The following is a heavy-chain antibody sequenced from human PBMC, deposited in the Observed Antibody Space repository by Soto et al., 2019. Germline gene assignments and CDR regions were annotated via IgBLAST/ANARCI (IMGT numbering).Heavy chain of an antibody. CDR1: GDSVSSNSVS. D-gene: IGHD5-18*01. CDR2: TFYRSNWYN. V-gene: IGHV6-1*01. J-gene: IGHJ4*02. Sequence: KQSQTLSLTCAISGDSVSSNSVSWNWIRQSPSSGLEWLGRTFYRSNWYNNYAVSVKSRLTINPDTSKNQFSLQLSSVTPEDTAVYYCAREGGHSYGYAFDYWGRGTLVTVSS. CDR3: AREGGHSYGYAFDY.